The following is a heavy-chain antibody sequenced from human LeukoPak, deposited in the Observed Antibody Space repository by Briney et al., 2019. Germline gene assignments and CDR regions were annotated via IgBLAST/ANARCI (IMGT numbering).Heavy chain of an antibody. Sequence: SETLSLTCTVSGDSISRYYWSCIRPPAGKGREWIGRIYTSGSTNYNPSLKSRVTMSVDTSKNQFSLKLSSVTAADTAVYYCASISFRGYFDYWGQGTLVTVSS. D-gene: IGHD3-10*01. CDR3: ASISFRGYFDY. J-gene: IGHJ4*02. CDR1: GDSISRYY. CDR2: IYTSGST. V-gene: IGHV4-4*07.